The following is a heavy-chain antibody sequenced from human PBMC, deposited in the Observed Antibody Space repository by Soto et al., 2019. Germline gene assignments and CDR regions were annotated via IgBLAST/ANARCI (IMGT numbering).Heavy chain of an antibody. CDR1: GFTFSSYA. Sequence: GGSLRLSCAASGFTFSSYAMIWVRQAPGKGLEWVSAISGSGGSTYYADSVKGRFTISRDNSKNTLYLQMNSLRAEDTAVYYCAKPRCSSTSCYPAIDYWGQGTLVTVSS. CDR2: ISGSGGST. J-gene: IGHJ4*02. D-gene: IGHD2-2*01. CDR3: AKPRCSSTSCYPAIDY. V-gene: IGHV3-23*01.